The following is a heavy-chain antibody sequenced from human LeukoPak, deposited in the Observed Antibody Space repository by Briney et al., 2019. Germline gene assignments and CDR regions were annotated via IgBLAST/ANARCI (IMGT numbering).Heavy chain of an antibody. Sequence: ASVKVSCKVSGYTLTELSMHWVRQAPGKGLEWMGGFNPEDGETIYAQKFQGRVTMTEDTSTDTAYMELSSLRSEDTAVYYCATQSARFGERHFDYWGQGTLVTVSS. CDR2: FNPEDGET. J-gene: IGHJ4*02. V-gene: IGHV1-24*01. CDR3: ATQSARFGERHFDY. D-gene: IGHD3-10*01. CDR1: GYTLTELS.